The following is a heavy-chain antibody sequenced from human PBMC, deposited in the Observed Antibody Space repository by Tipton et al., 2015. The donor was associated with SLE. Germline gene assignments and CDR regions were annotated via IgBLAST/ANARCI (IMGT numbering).Heavy chain of an antibody. CDR3: ARPRLGYCSGGSCPDAFDI. D-gene: IGHD2-15*01. CDR1: GGYFSGYY. V-gene: IGHV4-34*01. CDR2: INHSGST. Sequence: TLSLTCAVYGGYFSGYYWSWIRQPPGKGLEWIGEINHSGSTNYNPSLKSRVTRSVDTSKNQFSLKLSSVTAADTAVYYCARPRLGYCSGGSCPDAFDIWGQGTMVTVSS. J-gene: IGHJ3*02.